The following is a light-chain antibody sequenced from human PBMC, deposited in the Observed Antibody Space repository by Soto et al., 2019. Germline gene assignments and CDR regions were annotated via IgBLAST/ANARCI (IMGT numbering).Light chain of an antibody. CDR3: QQYSTFWT. CDR2: NAS. Sequence: DIQMTQSPPTLSASVGDRVIVTCRASQSIGSWLAWYQQKPGRAPKLLIHNASSLQSGVPSRFSGGGSGTEFTLTISSLQPEDFATYYCQQYSTFWTFGQGTKVEIK. CDR1: QSIGSW. V-gene: IGKV1-5*03. J-gene: IGKJ1*01.